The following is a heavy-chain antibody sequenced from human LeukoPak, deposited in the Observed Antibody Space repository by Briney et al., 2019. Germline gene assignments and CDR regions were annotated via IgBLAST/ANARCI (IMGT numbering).Heavy chain of an antibody. V-gene: IGHV4-59*01. D-gene: IGHD1-26*01. J-gene: IGHJ6*02. CDR3: ARGQIRMGYYYYDYGMDV. CDR1: GGSISSYY. CDR2: IYYSGST. Sequence: SETLSLTCTVSGGSISSYYWSWIRQPPGKGLEWIGYIYYSGSTNYNPSLKSRVTISVDTSKNQFSLKLSSVTAADTAVYYCARGQIRMGYYYYDYGMDVWGQGTTVTVSS.